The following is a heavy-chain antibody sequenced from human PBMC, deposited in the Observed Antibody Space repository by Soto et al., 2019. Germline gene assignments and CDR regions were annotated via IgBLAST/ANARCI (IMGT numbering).Heavy chain of an antibody. D-gene: IGHD3-9*01. CDR2: IYPGESDT. V-gene: IGHV5-51*01. J-gene: IGHJ4*02. CDR1: GDGFDITW. Sequence: EESRKICCEGSGDGFDITWHALRRHVPGKGLGWEGIIYPGESDTRYIPSLEGRITISVDKSITTAYLHWDSLKDSDTTTYYCAKFERYFYRTGYFNGWGQGTQVTVSS. CDR3: AKFERYFYRTGYFNG.